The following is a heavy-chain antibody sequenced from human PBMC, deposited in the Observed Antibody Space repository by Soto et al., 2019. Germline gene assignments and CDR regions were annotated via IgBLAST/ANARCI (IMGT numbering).Heavy chain of an antibody. V-gene: IGHV3-7*01. Sequence: PGGSLRLSCAASGFTFSGYWMSWVRQAPGKGLEWVANIKQDGSEKYYVDSVKGRFTISRDNAKNSLYLQMNSLRAEDTAVYYCARDSTMIVAVMYAFDIWGQGTMVTVSS. D-gene: IGHD3-22*01. CDR3: ARDSTMIVAVMYAFDI. CDR2: IKQDGSEK. J-gene: IGHJ3*02. CDR1: GFTFSGYW.